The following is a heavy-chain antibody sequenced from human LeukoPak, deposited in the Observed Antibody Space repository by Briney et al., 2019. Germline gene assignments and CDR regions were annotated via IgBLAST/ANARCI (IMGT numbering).Heavy chain of an antibody. Sequence: PGGSLRLSCAASGFTFSTDGMNWVRQAPGQGLEWVSIITSGVGVTYYADSVKGRFTISRDNSRNPLYLQMNSLTAEDTAVYYCATGDYYDLDYWRQGTLVTVSS. D-gene: IGHD3-22*01. J-gene: IGHJ4*02. CDR3: ATGDYYDLDY. CDR1: GFTFSTDG. V-gene: IGHV3-23*01. CDR2: ITSGVGVT.